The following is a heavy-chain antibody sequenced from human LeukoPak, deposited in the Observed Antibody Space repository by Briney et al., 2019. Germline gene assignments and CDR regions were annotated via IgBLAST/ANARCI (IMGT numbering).Heavy chain of an antibody. V-gene: IGHV3-9*01. Sequence: GGSLRLSCAASGFTFSSYSMNWVRQAPGKGLEWVSGISWNSGNLAYADSVKGRFTISRDNAKTSLYLQMNSLRAEDTALYYCAKDIGFTMVRGHFQHWGQGTLVTVSS. CDR3: AKDIGFTMVRGHFQH. CDR1: GFTFSSYS. D-gene: IGHD3-10*01. CDR2: ISWNSGNL. J-gene: IGHJ1*01.